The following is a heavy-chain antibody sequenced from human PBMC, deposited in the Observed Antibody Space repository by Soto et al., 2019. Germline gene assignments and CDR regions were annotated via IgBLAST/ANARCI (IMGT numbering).Heavy chain of an antibody. CDR3: AAGYTTGTDAFDI. CDR1: GYNFDNYW. Sequence: PGESLKISSKRTGYNFDNYWIGWVRQMPGKGLEWMGMIFPGDSDTKNSPSLQGQIAMSVDKSDSSAYLQWRSLKASDTAMYYCAAGYTTGTDAFDIWGQGTMFTVSS. CDR2: IFPGDSDT. D-gene: IGHD6-13*01. V-gene: IGHV5-51*01. J-gene: IGHJ3*02.